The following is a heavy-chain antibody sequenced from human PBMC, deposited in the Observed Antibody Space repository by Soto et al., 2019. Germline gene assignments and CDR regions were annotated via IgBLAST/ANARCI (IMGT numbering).Heavy chain of an antibody. V-gene: IGHV3-23*01. CDR1: GFTFSSYA. CDR3: ANCVTQNSKGVCYSGESGESFDY. CDR2: ISGSGGST. Sequence: GGSLRLSCAASGFTFSSYAMSWVRQAPGKGLGWVSAISGSGGSTYYADSVKGRFTISRDNSKNTLYLQMNSLRAEDTAVYYCANCVTQNSKGVCYSGESGESFDYWRQGTLVTVSS. D-gene: IGHD2-8*01. J-gene: IGHJ4*02.